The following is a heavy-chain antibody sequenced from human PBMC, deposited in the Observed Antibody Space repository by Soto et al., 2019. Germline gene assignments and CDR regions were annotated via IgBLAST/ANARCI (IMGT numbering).Heavy chain of an antibody. V-gene: IGHV4-39*01. Sequence: QLQLQESGPGLVKPSETLSLTCTVSGGSISSSSYYWGWIRQPPGKGLEWIGSIYYSGSTYYNQSYKSRFTISVDTSKNQSSLKPSSVTAAVTAVYYGARRTAVAYYYDGMDVWGQGTTVTVSS. J-gene: IGHJ6*02. D-gene: IGHD6-19*01. CDR1: GGSISSSSYY. CDR2: IYYSGST. CDR3: ARRTAVAYYYDGMDV.